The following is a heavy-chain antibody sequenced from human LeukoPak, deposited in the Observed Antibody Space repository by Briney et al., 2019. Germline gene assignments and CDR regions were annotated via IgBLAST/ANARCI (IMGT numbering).Heavy chain of an antibody. J-gene: IGHJ5*02. CDR1: GGSISGYY. CDR2: IYSSESA. Sequence: PSETLSLTCTVSGGSISGYYWSWIRQPPGKGLEWIGYIYSSESASYNPSLISRATILVDTSKNQFSLTLTSVTAADTAVYYCARLHASRAEEFDPWGQGTLVTVSS. V-gene: IGHV4-59*03. CDR3: ARLHASRAEEFDP. D-gene: IGHD3-16*01.